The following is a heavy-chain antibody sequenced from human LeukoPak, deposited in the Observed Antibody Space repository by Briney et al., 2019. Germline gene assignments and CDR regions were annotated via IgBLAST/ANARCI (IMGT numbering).Heavy chain of an antibody. V-gene: IGHV3-74*01. D-gene: IGHD3-16*02. CDR2: INSDGSRT. CDR1: GFTLRSHW. CDR3: VRNSEEYVRGSYRYADAFDI. J-gene: IGHJ3*02. Sequence: GGSLRLSCVASGFTLRSHWMHWVRQAPGKGVMWVSRINSDGSRTDYADSVKGRFSISRDNAKNTLFLQMSSLRGEDTAVYYCVRNSEEYVRGSYRYADAFDIWGQGTMVTVTS.